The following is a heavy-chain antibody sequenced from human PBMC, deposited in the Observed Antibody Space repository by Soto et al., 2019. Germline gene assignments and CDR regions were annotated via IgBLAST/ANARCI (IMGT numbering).Heavy chain of an antibody. CDR3: VSDRLGYSSSTPPYYYYGMDV. Sequence: ASVKVSCKASGGTFSSYAISWVRQAPGQGLEWMGGIIPIFGTANYAQKFQGRVTITADKSTSTAYMELSSLRSEDTAVYYCVSDRLGYSSSTPPYYYYGMDVWGQGTTVTVS. CDR1: GGTFSSYA. CDR2: IIPIFGTA. V-gene: IGHV1-69*06. D-gene: IGHD6-6*01. J-gene: IGHJ6*02.